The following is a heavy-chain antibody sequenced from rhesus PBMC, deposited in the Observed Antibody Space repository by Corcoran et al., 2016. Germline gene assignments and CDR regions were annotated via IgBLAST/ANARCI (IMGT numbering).Heavy chain of an antibody. V-gene: IGHV4S11*01. CDR2: IDSSGSP. CDR3: ARDAVATNYGLDS. CDR1: GGSISSSY. Sequence: QVQLQESGPGLVKPSETLSLTCAVSGGSISSSYWSWIGQAPGKGLEWMGRIDSSGSPYYNPSPKRRVTLSVDTSKNQFSLKLNSVTPEDMAVYYCARDAVATNYGLDSWGQGVVVTVSS. J-gene: IGHJ6*01. D-gene: IGHD4-29*01.